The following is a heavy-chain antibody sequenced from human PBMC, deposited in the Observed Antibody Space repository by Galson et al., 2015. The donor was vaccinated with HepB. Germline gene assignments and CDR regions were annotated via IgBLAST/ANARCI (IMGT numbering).Heavy chain of an antibody. CDR1: GFTFSSYS. D-gene: IGHD1-26*01. J-gene: IGHJ6*02. Sequence: SLRLSCAASGFTFSSYSMNWVRQAPGKGLEWVSSISSSSSYIYYADSVKGRFTISRDNAKNSLYLQMNSLRAEDTAVYYCARDPPAWWEPRNYNGMDVWGQGTTVTVSS. CDR3: ARDPPAWWEPRNYNGMDV. V-gene: IGHV3-21*01. CDR2: ISSSSSYI.